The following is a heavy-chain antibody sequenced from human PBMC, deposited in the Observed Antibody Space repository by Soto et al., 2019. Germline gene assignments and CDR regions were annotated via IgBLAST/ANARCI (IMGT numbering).Heavy chain of an antibody. V-gene: IGHV3-23*01. CDR3: AKVNQGSD. Sequence: PGGSLRLSCVASGFTFSSYVMSWVRQTPGKGLEWVSVISGSGDTTNYADAVKGRFTISRDNSENTLYLQMSSLRAEDTAVYYCAKVNQGSDWGQGTLVTVSS. CDR2: ISGSGDTT. J-gene: IGHJ4*02. CDR1: GFTFSSYV.